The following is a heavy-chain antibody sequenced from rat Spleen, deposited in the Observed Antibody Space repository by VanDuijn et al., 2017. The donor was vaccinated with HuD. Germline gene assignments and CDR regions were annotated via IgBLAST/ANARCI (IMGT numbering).Heavy chain of an antibody. CDR3: ARHDDY. J-gene: IGHJ2*01. Sequence: EVQLVESGGGLVQPGRSLKLSCSASGFTFSNYGMAWVRQAPTKDLEWVASSSSGAGNTYYRDSVKGRFPISRDNAKNTLYLQMDSLRSEDTATYYCARHDDYWGQGVMVTVSS. CDR2: SSSGAGNT. V-gene: IGHV5S23*01. CDR1: GFTFSNYG.